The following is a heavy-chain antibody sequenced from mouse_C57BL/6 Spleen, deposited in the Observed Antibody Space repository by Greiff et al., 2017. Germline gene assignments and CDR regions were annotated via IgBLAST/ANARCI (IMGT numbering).Heavy chain of an antibody. Sequence: LVESVAELVRPGASVKLSCTASGFNIKNSYMSWVKQRPEQSLEWIGRIDPANGYTKYAQKFQGKATITSDTSSNTAYLQISGLTSEDTAVYYCVVDWFAVWGQGTLVTVSA. CDR1: GFNIKNSY. CDR2: IDPANGYT. V-gene: IGHV14-3*01. J-gene: IGHJ3*01. CDR3: VVDWFAV.